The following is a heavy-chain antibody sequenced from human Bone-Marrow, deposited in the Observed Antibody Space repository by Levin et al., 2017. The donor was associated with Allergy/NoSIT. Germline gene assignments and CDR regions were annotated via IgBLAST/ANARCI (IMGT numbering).Heavy chain of an antibody. V-gene: IGHV1-69*13. CDR3: ASSTTGYVGYYFDY. CDR1: GGTFSSYA. Sequence: ASVKVSCKASGGTFSSYAISWVRQAPGQGLEWMGGIIPIFGTANYAQKFQGRVTITADESTSTAYMELSSLRSEDTAVYYCASSTTGYVGYYFDYWGQGTLVTVSS. D-gene: IGHD2/OR15-2a*01. J-gene: IGHJ4*02. CDR2: IIPIFGTA.